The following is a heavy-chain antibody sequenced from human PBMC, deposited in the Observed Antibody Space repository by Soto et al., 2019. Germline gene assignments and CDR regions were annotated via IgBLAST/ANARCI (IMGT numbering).Heavy chain of an antibody. CDR3: AKDLRRLRGLAERVFAFDI. D-gene: IGHD4-17*01. CDR1: GFTFSSYA. CDR2: ISGSGGST. J-gene: IGHJ3*02. V-gene: IGHV3-23*04. Sequence: EVQLVESGGGLVQPGGSLRLSCAASGFTFSSYAMSWVRQAPGKGLEWVSAISGSGGSTYYADSVKGRFTISRDNSKNTLYLQMNSLRAEDTAVYYCAKDLRRLRGLAERVFAFDIWGQGTMVTVSS.